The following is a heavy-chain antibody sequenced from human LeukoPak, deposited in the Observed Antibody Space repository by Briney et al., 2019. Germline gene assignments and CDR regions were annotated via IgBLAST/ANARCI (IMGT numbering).Heavy chain of an antibody. J-gene: IGHJ5*02. CDR1: GYTFTSYG. D-gene: IGHD3-9*01. Sequence: ASVKVSYKASGYTFTSYGISWVRQAPGQGLEWMGWINTYNGNTNYAQRLQGRVTMTTDTSTSTAYMELRSLRSGDTAVYYCARARYDISTGFDPWGQGTLVTVSS. CDR3: ARARYDISTGFDP. V-gene: IGHV1-18*01. CDR2: INTYNGNT.